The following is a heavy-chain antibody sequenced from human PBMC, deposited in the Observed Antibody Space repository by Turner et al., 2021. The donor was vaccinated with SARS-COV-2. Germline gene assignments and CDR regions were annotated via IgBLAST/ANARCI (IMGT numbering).Heavy chain of an antibody. CDR2: ISYDGSNK. J-gene: IGHJ3*02. CDR1: GFTFSSYG. V-gene: IGHV3-30*03. Sequence: QVQLVESGGGVVQPGRSLRLSCAASGFTFSSYGMHWVRQAPGKGLEWVAVISYDGSNKYYADSGKGRFTISRDNSKNTLYLQMNSLRAEDTAVYYAARGGVVAATAYDAFDIWGQGTMVTVSS. D-gene: IGHD2-15*01. CDR3: ARGGVVAATAYDAFDI.